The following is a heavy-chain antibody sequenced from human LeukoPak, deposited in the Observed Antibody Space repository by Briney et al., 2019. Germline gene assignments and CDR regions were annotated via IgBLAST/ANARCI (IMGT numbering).Heavy chain of an antibody. D-gene: IGHD2-2*01. CDR3: ARRHCSSTSCPNWFDP. V-gene: IGHV4-34*01. CDR2: INHSGST. Sequence: SETLSLTCAVYGGSFSGYYWSWIRQPPGKGLEWIGEINHSGSTNYNPSLKSRVTISVDTSKNQFSLKLSSVTAADTAVYYCARRHCSSTSCPNWFDPWGQGNLVCVSS. CDR1: GGSFSGYY. J-gene: IGHJ5*02.